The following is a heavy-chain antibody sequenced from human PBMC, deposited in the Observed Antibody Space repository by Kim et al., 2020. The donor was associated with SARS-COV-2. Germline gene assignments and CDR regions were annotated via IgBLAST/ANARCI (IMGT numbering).Heavy chain of an antibody. CDR2: TYYRSKWSN. Sequence: SQTLSLTCAISGDSVSSNSAGWNWIWQYPSRGLEWLGRTYYRSKWSNDYAVSVKRRITINPDTSKNQFSLQLNSVTPEDTAVYYCARERVAAAGRVFDYWGQGTLVTVSS. J-gene: IGHJ4*02. D-gene: IGHD6-13*01. CDR3: ARERVAAAGRVFDY. V-gene: IGHV6-1*01. CDR1: GDSVSSNSAG.